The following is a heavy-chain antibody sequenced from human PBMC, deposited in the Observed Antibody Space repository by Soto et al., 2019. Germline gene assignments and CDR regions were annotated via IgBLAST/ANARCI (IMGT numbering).Heavy chain of an antibody. J-gene: IGHJ4*02. Sequence: ASVKVSCKASGYTFTSYGISWVRQAPGQGLEWMGWISAYNGNTNYAQKLQGRVTMTTDTSTSTGYMELRSLRSDDTAVYYCARVASSSGYYPYYFDYWGQGTLVTVSS. D-gene: IGHD3-22*01. CDR3: ARVASSSGYYPYYFDY. CDR2: ISAYNGNT. CDR1: GYTFTSYG. V-gene: IGHV1-18*01.